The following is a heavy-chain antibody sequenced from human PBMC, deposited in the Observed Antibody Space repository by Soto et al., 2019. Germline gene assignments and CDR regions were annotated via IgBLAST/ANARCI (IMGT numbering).Heavy chain of an antibody. CDR3: ARHSGKMTTVTTLYYYYGMDV. Sequence: SETLSLTCTVSGGSISSSSYYWGWIRQPPGKGLEWIGSIYYSGSTYYNPSLKSRVTISVDTSKNQFSLKLGSVTAADTAVYYCARHSGKMTTVTTLYYYYGMDVWGQGTTVTVSS. J-gene: IGHJ6*02. V-gene: IGHV4-39*01. CDR2: IYYSGST. D-gene: IGHD4-17*01. CDR1: GGSISSSSYY.